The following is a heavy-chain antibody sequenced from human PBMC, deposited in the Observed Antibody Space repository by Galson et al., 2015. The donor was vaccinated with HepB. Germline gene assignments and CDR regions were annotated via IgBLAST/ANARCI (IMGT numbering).Heavy chain of an antibody. CDR1: GFTFSDYY. V-gene: IGHV3-11*06. CDR2: ISSSPGYT. Sequence: SLRLSCAASGFTFSDYYIIWIRQSPGKGLEWISYISSSPGYTSYADSVKGRFTISKDYAKNSVYLQMNSPRAEDTAVYYCARGVTSSSLYFDQWGRGTLVTVSS. D-gene: IGHD6-6*01. CDR3: ARGVTSSSLYFDQ. J-gene: IGHJ4*02.